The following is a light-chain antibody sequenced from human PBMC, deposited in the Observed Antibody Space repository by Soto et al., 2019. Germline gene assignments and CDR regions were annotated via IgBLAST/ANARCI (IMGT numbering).Light chain of an antibody. CDR2: KAS. V-gene: IGKV1-5*03. CDR3: QQYNSYWIT. J-gene: IGKJ5*01. CDR1: QTINSW. Sequence: DIQMTQSPSTLSASVGDRVTITCRASQTINSWLAWYQQKPGKAPKLLIYKASNLQSGVPSRFSGSGSGTEFTLTLSSLQPDDFATYYCQQYNSYWITFGQGTRLDIK.